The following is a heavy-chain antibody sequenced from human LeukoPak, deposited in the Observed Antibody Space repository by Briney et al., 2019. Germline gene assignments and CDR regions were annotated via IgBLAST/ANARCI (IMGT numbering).Heavy chain of an antibody. CDR3: AKDLGGGSRCYDL. V-gene: IGHV3-30*18. Sequence: PGGSLRLSCAASGFTFSSYGMHWVRQAPGKGLEWVAIISYDGSNKYYADSVQGRFTISRDNSKNTLYLQMNSLRAEDTAVYYCAKDLGGGSRCYDLWGRGTLVTVSP. J-gene: IGHJ2*01. CDR1: GFTFSSYG. D-gene: IGHD6-19*01. CDR2: ISYDGSNK.